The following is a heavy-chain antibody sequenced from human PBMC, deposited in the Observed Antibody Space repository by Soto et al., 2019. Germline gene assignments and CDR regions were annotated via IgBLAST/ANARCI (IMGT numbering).Heavy chain of an antibody. CDR3: ARESFGGVNGFDP. V-gene: IGHV4-30-2*01. J-gene: IGHJ5*02. D-gene: IGHD3-16*01. Sequence: QLQLQESGSGLVKPSQTLSLTCAVSGGSISSGGYSWSWIRQPPGKGLEWIGYIYHSGSTYYNPSLKSRVXKSXDXCKNQFSLKLSSVTAADTAVYYCARESFGGVNGFDPWGQGTLVTVSS. CDR1: GGSISSGGYS. CDR2: IYHSGST.